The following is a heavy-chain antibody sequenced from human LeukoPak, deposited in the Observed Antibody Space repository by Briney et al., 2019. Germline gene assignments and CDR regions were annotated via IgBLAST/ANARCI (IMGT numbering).Heavy chain of an antibody. V-gene: IGHV4-59*01. CDR2: IYYSGST. CDR3: ARGGSGSYYKRPDRGAFDI. Sequence: SETLSLTCTVSGGSISSYYWSWIRQPPGEGLEWIGYIYYSGSTNYNPSLKSRVTISVDTSKHQFSLKLSSVTAADTAVYYCARGGSGSYYKRPDRGAFDIWGQGTMVTVSS. CDR1: GGSISSYY. J-gene: IGHJ3*02. D-gene: IGHD3-10*01.